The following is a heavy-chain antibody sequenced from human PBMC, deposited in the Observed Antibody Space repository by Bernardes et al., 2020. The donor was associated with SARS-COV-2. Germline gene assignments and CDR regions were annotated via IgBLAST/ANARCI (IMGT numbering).Heavy chain of an antibody. CDR1: GGSFSGYY. CDR3: ARGASKATITMIVVVITGYFDY. D-gene: IGHD3-22*01. J-gene: IGHJ4*02. Sequence: ETLSLTCAVYGGSFSGYYWTWIRQPPGKGLEWIGEINHSGSTNYNPSLKSRVTISVDTSKNQFSLKLSSVTAADTAVYYCARGASKATITMIVVVITGYFDYWGQGTLVTVSS. V-gene: IGHV4-34*01. CDR2: INHSGST.